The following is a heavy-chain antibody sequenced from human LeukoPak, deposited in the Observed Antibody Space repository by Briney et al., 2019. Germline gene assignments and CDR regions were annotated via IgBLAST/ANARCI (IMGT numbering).Heavy chain of an antibody. Sequence: SETLSLTCTVSGGSISSYHWSWIRQPAGKGLEWIGRIYTSGSTNYNPSLKSRVTMSVDTSKNQFSLKLSSVTAADTAVYYCARDRRVAYYDSSGLFHDAFDIWGQGTMVTVSS. J-gene: IGHJ3*02. D-gene: IGHD3-22*01. CDR3: ARDRRVAYYDSSGLFHDAFDI. V-gene: IGHV4-4*07. CDR2: IYTSGST. CDR1: GGSISSYH.